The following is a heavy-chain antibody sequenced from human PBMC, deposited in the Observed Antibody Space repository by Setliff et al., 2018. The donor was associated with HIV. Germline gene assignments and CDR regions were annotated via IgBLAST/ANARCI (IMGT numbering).Heavy chain of an antibody. D-gene: IGHD2-2*01. CDR3: ARCSSSWPRILYYMDV. CDR2: IYPYDSDT. V-gene: IGHV5-51*01. Sequence: PGESLKISCKGSGYSFTTYWIGWVRQMPGKGLEWMGIIYPYDSDTRYSPSFQGQVTISADKSISTAYVQWSGLKASDTAMYYCARCSSSWPRILYYMDVWGKGTTVTVSS. CDR1: GYSFTTYW. J-gene: IGHJ6*03.